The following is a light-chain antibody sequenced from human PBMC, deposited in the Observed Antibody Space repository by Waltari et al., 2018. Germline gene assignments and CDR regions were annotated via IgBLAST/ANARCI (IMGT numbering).Light chain of an antibody. CDR1: GSSIAAVG. CDR3: QSYDNSLRGSLL. V-gene: IGLV1-40*01. CDR2: EST. J-gene: IGLJ3*02. Sequence: QSVLTPAPSVSGAPGQRVTISCTGGGSSIAAVGVTWYQHPPGRVPKPLIYESTKRPSGVPDRFSGSKSGTSASLAIEGLQPEDEGDYYCQSYDNSLRGSLLFGGGTKVTV.